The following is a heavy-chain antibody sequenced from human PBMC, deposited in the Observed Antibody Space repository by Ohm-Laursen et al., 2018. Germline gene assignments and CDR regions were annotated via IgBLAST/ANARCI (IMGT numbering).Heavy chain of an antibody. CDR1: GYTFTTYY. V-gene: IGHV1-46*01. CDR2: INPNDGGT. CDR3: AKGKQLVDY. Sequence: ASVKVSCKASGYTFTTYYMHWVRQAPGQGPEWMGIINPNDGGTTYSQKLQGRVTLTRDTSTGTFYMELNSLRSEDTAVYYCAKGKQLVDYWGQGTLVTVSS. D-gene: IGHD6-13*01. J-gene: IGHJ4*02.